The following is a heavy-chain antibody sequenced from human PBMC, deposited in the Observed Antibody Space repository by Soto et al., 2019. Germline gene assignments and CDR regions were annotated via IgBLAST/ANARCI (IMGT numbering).Heavy chain of an antibody. CDR2: INHSGST. CDR1: GGSFSGYY. CDR3: ARGDYIWGSYSYRHGSAPDY. D-gene: IGHD3-16*02. V-gene: IGHV4-34*01. J-gene: IGHJ4*02. Sequence: QVQLQQWGAGLLKPSETLSLTCAVYGGSFSGYYWSWIRQPPGKGLEWIGEINHSGSTNYNPSLKSRVTISVDTSKNQFSLKLSSVTAEDTAVYYCARGDYIWGSYSYRHGSAPDYCGQGTLVTVSS.